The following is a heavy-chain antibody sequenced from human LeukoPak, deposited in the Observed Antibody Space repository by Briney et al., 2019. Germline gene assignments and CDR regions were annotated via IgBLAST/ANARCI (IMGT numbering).Heavy chain of an antibody. J-gene: IGHJ4*02. V-gene: IGHV4-39*07. Sequence: SETLALTCTVSGGSISSSSYYWGWIRQPPGKGLEWIGEINHSGSTNYNPSLKSRVTISVDTSKNQFSLKLSSVTAADTAVYYCARRDSSGTDYWGQGTLVTVSS. CDR2: INHSGST. CDR1: GGSISSSSYY. CDR3: ARRDSSGTDY. D-gene: IGHD3-22*01.